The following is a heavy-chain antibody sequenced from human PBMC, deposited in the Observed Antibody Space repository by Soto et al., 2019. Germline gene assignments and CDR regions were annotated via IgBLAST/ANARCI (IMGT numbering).Heavy chain of an antibody. CDR3: ASPTHISTRSSPYYFDY. CDR2: IYPGDSDT. D-gene: IGHD3-9*01. CDR1: GYSFTSYW. V-gene: IGHV5-51*01. Sequence: PGESLKISCKGSGYSFTSYWIGWVRQMPGKGLEWMGIIYPGDSDTRYSPSFQGQVTISADKSISTAYLQWSSLKASDTAMYYCASPTHISTRSSPYYFDYWSQAILVTVS. J-gene: IGHJ4*02.